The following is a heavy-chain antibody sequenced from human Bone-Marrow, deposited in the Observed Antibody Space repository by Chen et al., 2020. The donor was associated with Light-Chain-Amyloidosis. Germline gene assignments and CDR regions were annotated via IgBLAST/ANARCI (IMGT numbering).Heavy chain of an antibody. J-gene: IGHJ3*02. CDR3: AREGVGDTDAFDI. CDR2: INRSGRSI. V-gene: IGHV3-48*01. D-gene: IGHD1-26*01. CDR1: GFSFSDYS. Sequence: HLVESGGGLVQPGGSLRLSCAGSGFSFSDYSMNWVRQAPGKVLEWLSYINRSGRSIHYADSVKGRITISRDNGKNSLYLQMNSLRAEDTATYYCAREGVGDTDAFDIWGQGTMIIVSP.